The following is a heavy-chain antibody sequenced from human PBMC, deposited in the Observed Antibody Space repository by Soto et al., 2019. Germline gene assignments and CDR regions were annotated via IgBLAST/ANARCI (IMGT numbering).Heavy chain of an antibody. CDR3: AEGFALNY. CDR1: GDSVSRNSAA. CDR2: TYYRSEWHD. Sequence: PSQTLSLTCAISGDSVSRNSAAWNWFRQSPSRGLEWLGRTYYRSEWHDDYAESVKSRITIKPDTSKNQFSLQLNSVTPEDTAVYFCAEGFALNYWGPGIPVTVSS. J-gene: IGHJ4*02. V-gene: IGHV6-1*01.